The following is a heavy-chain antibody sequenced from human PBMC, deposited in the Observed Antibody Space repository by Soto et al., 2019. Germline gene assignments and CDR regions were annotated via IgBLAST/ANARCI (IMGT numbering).Heavy chain of an antibody. CDR3: KRDFTWSEVY. CDR1: GFSVTNSY. V-gene: IGHV3-48*02. CDR2: ISASSSSI. J-gene: IGHJ4*02. D-gene: IGHD3-3*01. Sequence: GGSLRLSCTVSGFSVTNSYINWVRQAPGKGLEWVAYISASSSSIYYADSVKGRFTISRDNAKNSLYLQMNSLRDEDTAVYYCKRDFTWSEVYWGQGVQVTVSS.